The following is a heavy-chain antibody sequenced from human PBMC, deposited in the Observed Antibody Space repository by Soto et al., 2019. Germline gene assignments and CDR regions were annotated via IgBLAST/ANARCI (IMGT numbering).Heavy chain of an antibody. CDR2: ISYDGRNQ. J-gene: IGHJ4*02. CDR1: GFTFSGYP. CDR3: ARSEYGSSPKDY. Sequence: PGGSLRLSCAASGFTFSGYPMHWVRQPPGKGLEWVAFISYDGRNQKYSGSVKGRFTISRDNSKNTLYLQMSSLRTEDTAVYYCARSEYGSSPKDYWGQGTLVTVSS. D-gene: IGHD6-6*01. V-gene: IGHV3-30*04.